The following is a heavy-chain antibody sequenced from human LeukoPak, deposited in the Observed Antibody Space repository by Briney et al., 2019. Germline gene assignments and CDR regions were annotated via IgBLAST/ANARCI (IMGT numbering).Heavy chain of an antibody. V-gene: IGHV4-4*09. Sequence: SETLSLTCTVSGGSISSYYWSWIRQPPGKGLEWIGYIYTSGSTNYNPSLKSRVTISVDTSKNQFSLKLTSVTAADTAVYYCARYGYRYAGNWFDPWGRGTLVTVSS. CDR2: IYTSGST. D-gene: IGHD5-18*01. CDR3: ARYGYRYAGNWFDP. CDR1: GGSISSYY. J-gene: IGHJ5*02.